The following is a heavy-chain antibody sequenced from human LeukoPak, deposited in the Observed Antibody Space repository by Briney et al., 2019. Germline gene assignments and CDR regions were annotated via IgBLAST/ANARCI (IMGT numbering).Heavy chain of an antibody. Sequence: SQTLSLTCTVSGGSISSGDYYWSWIRQPPGKGLEWIGYIYYSGSTYYNPSLKSRVTISVDTSKNQFSLKLSSVTAADTAVYYCARARYNWNGNWFDPWGPGTLVTVSS. CDR2: IYYSGST. CDR1: GGSISSGDYY. CDR3: ARARYNWNGNWFDP. V-gene: IGHV4-30-4*08. D-gene: IGHD1-1*01. J-gene: IGHJ5*02.